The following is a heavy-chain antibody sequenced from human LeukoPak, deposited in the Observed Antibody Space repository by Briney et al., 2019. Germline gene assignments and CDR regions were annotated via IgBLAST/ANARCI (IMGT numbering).Heavy chain of an antibody. V-gene: IGHV1-69*04. CDR2: IIPILGIA. D-gene: IGHD2-2*02. CDR1: GGTFSSYA. Sequence: SVKVSCKASGGTFSSYAISWVRQAPGQGLEWMGRIIPILGIANYAQKFQGRVTITADKSTSTAYMELSSLRFEDTAVYCCAREGGSIVVVPAAIYWFDPWGQGTLVTVSS. CDR3: AREGGSIVVVPAAIYWFDP. J-gene: IGHJ5*02.